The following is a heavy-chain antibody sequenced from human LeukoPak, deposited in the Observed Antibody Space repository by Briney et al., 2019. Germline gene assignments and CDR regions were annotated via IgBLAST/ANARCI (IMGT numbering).Heavy chain of an antibody. D-gene: IGHD2-2*01. CDR3: AREYCSSTSCSVDY. CDR1: GFTVSSNY. CDR2: IYSGGST. V-gene: IGHV3-66*02. J-gene: IGHJ4*02. Sequence: GGSLRLSCAASGFTVSSNYMSWVRQAPGKGLEWVSDIYSGGSTYYADSVKGRFTISRDNSKNTLYLQMSSLRAEETVVYYCAREYCSSTSCSVDYWGEGTLVTVSS.